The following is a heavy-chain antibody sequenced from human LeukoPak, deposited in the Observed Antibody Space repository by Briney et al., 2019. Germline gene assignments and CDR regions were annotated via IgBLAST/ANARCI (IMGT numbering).Heavy chain of an antibody. CDR1: GGSISSYY. CDR2: IYYSGST. J-gene: IGHJ4*02. V-gene: IGHV4-59*08. Sequence: SETLSLTCTVSGGSISSYYWSWLRQPPGQGREGIVYIYYSGSTNYNPSLKSRNTISVDTSKNQFSLMLSSVTAADTAVYYYARFGPAGDYDILTGYRYSFDYWGQGTLVTVSS. CDR3: ARFGPAGDYDILTGYRYSFDY. D-gene: IGHD3-9*01.